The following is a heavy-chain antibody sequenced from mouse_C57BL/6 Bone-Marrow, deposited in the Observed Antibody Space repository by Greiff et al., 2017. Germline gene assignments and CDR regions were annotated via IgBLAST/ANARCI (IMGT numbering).Heavy chain of an antibody. CDR3: AREGYYFDY. J-gene: IGHJ2*01. V-gene: IGHV3-6*01. Sequence: EVQLQESGPGLVKPSQSLSLTCSVTGYSITSGYYWNWIRQFPGNKLEWMGYISYDGSHNYNPSLKNRISIPRDTSKNQFFLKLNSVTTEDTATXYCAREGYYFDYWGQGTTLTVSS. CDR1: GYSITSGYY. CDR2: ISYDGSH.